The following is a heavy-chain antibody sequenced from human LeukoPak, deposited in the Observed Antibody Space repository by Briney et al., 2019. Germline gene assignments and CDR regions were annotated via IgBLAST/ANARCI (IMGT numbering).Heavy chain of an antibody. CDR2: INPNSGGT. CDR1: GYTFTGYY. CDR3: ARVGYSYVFSWFDP. V-gene: IGHV1-2*02. D-gene: IGHD5-18*01. J-gene: IGHJ5*02. Sequence: ASVKVSCKASGYTFTGYYMHWVRQAPGQGLEWMGWINPNSGGTNYAQKFQGRVTMTRDTSISTAYMELSRLRSDDTAVYYCARVGYSYVFSWFDPWGQGTLVTVSS.